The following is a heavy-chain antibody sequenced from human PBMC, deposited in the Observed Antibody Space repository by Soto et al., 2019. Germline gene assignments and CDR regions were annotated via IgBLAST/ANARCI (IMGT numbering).Heavy chain of an antibody. Sequence: QVQLQESGPGLVKPSQTLSLTCTVSGGSISSGGYYWSWIRQHPGKGLEWIGYIYYSGSTYYNPSLQSRVTISVDTSKNQFSLKLSSVTAADTAVYYCARDYYDSSGYYYSHAFDIWGQGTMVTVSS. D-gene: IGHD3-22*01. J-gene: IGHJ3*02. CDR1: GGSISSGGYY. CDR2: IYYSGST. V-gene: IGHV4-31*03. CDR3: ARDYYDSSGYYYSHAFDI.